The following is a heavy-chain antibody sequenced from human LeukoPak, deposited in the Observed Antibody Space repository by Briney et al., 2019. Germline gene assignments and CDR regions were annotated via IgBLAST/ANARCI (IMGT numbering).Heavy chain of an antibody. V-gene: IGHV4-59*01. CDR1: GGSISSYY. J-gene: IGHJ4*02. D-gene: IGHD1-26*01. Sequence: PSETLSLTCTVSGGSISSYYWSWIRQPPGKGLEWVGHIYYLGSTNYNPSLKSRVTISIDTSKNYFSLKLNSVIAADTAVYYCARDRWDQWGQGTLVTVSS. CDR3: ARDRWDQ. CDR2: IYYLGST.